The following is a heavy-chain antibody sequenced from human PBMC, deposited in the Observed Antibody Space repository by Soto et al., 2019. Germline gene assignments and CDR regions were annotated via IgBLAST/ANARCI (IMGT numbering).Heavy chain of an antibody. CDR3: ASGGIAVH. CDR2: ISSDGSNK. Sequence: GRSLPVACGASGWTSISCGLRCVRQAPGKGLEWVAGISSDGSNKYYADSVKGRFTISRDNAKNTLYLQMNSLRADDTAVYYCASGGIAVHWGQGTLVTVSS. D-gene: IGHD6-19*01. J-gene: IGHJ4*02. CDR1: GWTSISCG. V-gene: IGHV3-30*12.